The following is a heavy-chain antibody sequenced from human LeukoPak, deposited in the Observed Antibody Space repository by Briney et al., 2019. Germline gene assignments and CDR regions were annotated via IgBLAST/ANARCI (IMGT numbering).Heavy chain of an antibody. CDR3: ARQRTGGDWYFDL. D-gene: IGHD3-16*01. J-gene: IGHJ2*01. CDR2: IDPSDSYT. CDR1: GYSFTSYW. V-gene: IGHV5-10-1*01. Sequence: GESLKISCKGSGYSFTSYWISWVRQMPGKGLEWMGRIDPSDSYTNYSPSFQGHVTISTDKSITTAYLQWSSLKASDTAMYFCARQRTGGDWYFDLWGRGTLVTASS.